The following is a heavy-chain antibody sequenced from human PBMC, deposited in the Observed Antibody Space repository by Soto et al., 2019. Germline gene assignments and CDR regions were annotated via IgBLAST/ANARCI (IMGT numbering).Heavy chain of an antibody. D-gene: IGHD6-13*01. CDR2: IIPIFGTA. V-gene: IGHV1-69*01. CDR1: GGTFSSYA. Sequence: QVQLVQSGAEVKKPGSSVKVSCKASGGTFSSYAISWVRQAPGQGLEWMGGIIPIFGTANYAQKFQGRVTITADESTSTAYMELSSLRSEDMAVYYCAREEGVAAAGTGNWFDPWGQGTLVTVSS. CDR3: AREEGVAAAGTGNWFDP. J-gene: IGHJ5*02.